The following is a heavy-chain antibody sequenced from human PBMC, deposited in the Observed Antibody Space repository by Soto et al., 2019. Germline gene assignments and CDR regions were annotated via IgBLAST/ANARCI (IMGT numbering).Heavy chain of an antibody. D-gene: IGHD3-10*01. V-gene: IGHV3-21*01. CDR3: ARDRARTANAFDL. CDR1: GFIFRTYS. CDR2: VSSSGTYI. J-gene: IGHJ3*01. Sequence: GGSLRLSCAASGFIFRTYSLSWVRQAPGKGLEWVSSVSSSGTYIFYTDSVKGRFTISRDNAKTSIYLQMNSLRAEDTAVYYCARDRARTANAFDLWDHGTLVTVS.